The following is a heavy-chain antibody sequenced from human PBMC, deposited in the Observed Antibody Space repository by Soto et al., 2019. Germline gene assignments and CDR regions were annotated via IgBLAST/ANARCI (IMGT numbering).Heavy chain of an antibody. D-gene: IGHD2-15*01. V-gene: IGHV3-30*04. Sequence: QEQLAESGGGVVQPGRSLRLSCAASGFTFRAYAMHWVRQAPGKGLDWVTVISSDGHNAYYADSVKGRFTISRDNSKNTLYLEMNSLRAEDTALYFCARDRSSAATRRLDYWGQGTLVTVSS. CDR3: ARDRSSAATRRLDY. J-gene: IGHJ4*02. CDR2: ISSDGHNA. CDR1: GFTFRAYA.